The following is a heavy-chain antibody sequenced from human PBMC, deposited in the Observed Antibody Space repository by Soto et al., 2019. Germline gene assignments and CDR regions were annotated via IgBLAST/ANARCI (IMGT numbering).Heavy chain of an antibody. CDR1: GFTFSSFW. Sequence: EVQLVESGGDLVQPGGSLRLSCAASGFTFSSFWMHWVRQAPGKGLVWVSRINSDGSGASYADFVEGRFTISRDNAKNTVYFQMNSLREEDTAVYYCIRDYGEAGSTNAFDIWGQGTWSPSLQ. V-gene: IGHV3-74*01. D-gene: IGHD3-10*01. CDR2: INSDGSGA. J-gene: IGHJ3*02. CDR3: IRDYGEAGSTNAFDI.